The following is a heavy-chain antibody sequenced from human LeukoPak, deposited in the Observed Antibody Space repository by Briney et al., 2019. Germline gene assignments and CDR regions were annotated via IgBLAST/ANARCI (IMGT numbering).Heavy chain of an antibody. D-gene: IGHD3-10*01. CDR2: IRYDGSNK. J-gene: IGHJ5*02. CDR3: AKASPHNYGSGSYYLNPFDP. Sequence: PGGSLRLSCAASGFSFSSYGMHWVRQAPGKGLEWVAFIRYDGSNKYYADSVKGRFTVSRDDSKNTLYLQMNSLRAEDTAVYYCAKASPHNYGSGSYYLNPFDPWGQGTLVTVSS. V-gene: IGHV3-30*02. CDR1: GFSFSSYG.